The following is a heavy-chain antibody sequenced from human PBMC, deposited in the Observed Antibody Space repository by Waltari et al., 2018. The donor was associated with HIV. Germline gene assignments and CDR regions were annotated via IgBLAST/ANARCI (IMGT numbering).Heavy chain of an antibody. CDR2: VFISGST. V-gene: IGHV4-4*08. CDR3: ARSRSGSYGYFDS. D-gene: IGHD1-26*01. J-gene: IGHJ4*02. Sequence: QVQLQESGPSLVKPSGTLSPICSVAGGSMGDYYGSWIRQSPGKEMEWIGHVFISGSTNYNPSLKRRLTISIDRSRSQISLKLASVTAADTGFYYCARSRSGSYGYFDSWGQGALVTVSS. CDR1: GGSMGDYY.